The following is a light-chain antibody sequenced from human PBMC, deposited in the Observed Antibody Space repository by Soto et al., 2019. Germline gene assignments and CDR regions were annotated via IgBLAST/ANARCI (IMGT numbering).Light chain of an antibody. CDR3: QQYDNWPT. J-gene: IGKJ5*01. Sequence: EIVMTQSPATLSVSPGERATLSCRASQSVGNNLAWYQQKPGQTPRLLFYGASTRATGLPARFSGSGSGTYFTLTISSLQSDDFAVDYWQQYDNWPTFGQGTRLEMK. V-gene: IGKV3-15*01. CDR1: QSVGNN. CDR2: GAS.